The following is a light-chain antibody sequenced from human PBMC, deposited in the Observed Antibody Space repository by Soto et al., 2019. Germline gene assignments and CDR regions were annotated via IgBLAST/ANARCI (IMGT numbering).Light chain of an antibody. CDR1: QSVSSY. V-gene: IGKV3-11*01. Sequence: EIVLTQSPATLSLSPGERATLSCRASQSVSSYSAWYQQKPGQAPRLLIYDASNRATGIPARFSGSGSGTDFTLTISSLGPEDFAVYYCQQRSNWPWTFGQGTKVDIK. J-gene: IGKJ1*01. CDR3: QQRSNWPWT. CDR2: DAS.